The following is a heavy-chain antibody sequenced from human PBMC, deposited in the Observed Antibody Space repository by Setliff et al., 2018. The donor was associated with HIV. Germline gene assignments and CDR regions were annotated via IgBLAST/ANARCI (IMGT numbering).Heavy chain of an antibody. CDR1: GYTFTSYD. CDR2: IIPIFGST. V-gene: IGHV1-69*13. Sequence: GASVKVSCKASGYTFTSYDIYWVRQAPGQGLEWMGGIIPIFGSTKYAQKFQDRVTITADESTYTADMELSSLRSEDTAVYYCARDDHYYYYYMDVWGKGTTVTVSS. CDR3: ARDDHYYYYYMDV. J-gene: IGHJ6*03.